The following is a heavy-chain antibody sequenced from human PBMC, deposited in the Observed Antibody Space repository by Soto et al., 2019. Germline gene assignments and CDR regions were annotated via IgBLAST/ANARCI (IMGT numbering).Heavy chain of an antibody. CDR1: GFTFSNAW. J-gene: IGHJ6*03. D-gene: IGHD3-10*01. Sequence: GGSLRLSCAASGFTFSNAWMSWVRQAPGKGLEWVGRIKSKTDGGTTDYAAPVKGRFTISRDDSKNTLYLQMNSLKTEDTAVYYCTTGLSDGSGTYYYYYYYMDVWGKGTTVTVSS. CDR3: TTGLSDGSGTYYYYYYYMDV. CDR2: IKSKTDGGTT. V-gene: IGHV3-15*01.